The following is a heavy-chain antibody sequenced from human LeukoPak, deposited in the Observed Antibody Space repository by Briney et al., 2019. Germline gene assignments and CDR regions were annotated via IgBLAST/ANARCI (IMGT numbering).Heavy chain of an antibody. Sequence: SETLSLTCTVSGGSISSYYWSWIRQPTGKELEWICYIYYSGSTNSNLSLKSRVTISVDTSNNQFSLKLSSVTAADTAVYYCARHHSYDILTGYTSRGPGNRATYGMDVWGQGTTVTVSS. V-gene: IGHV4-59*08. CDR2: IYYSGST. CDR3: ARHHSYDILTGYTSRGPGNRATYGMDV. CDR1: GGSISSYY. D-gene: IGHD3-9*01. J-gene: IGHJ6*02.